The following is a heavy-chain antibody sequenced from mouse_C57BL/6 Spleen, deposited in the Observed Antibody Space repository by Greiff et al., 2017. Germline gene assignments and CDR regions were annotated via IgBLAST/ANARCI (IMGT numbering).Heavy chain of an antibody. CDR2: ISSGGSYT. D-gene: IGHD1-1*01. CDR3: ARERVITTVIATNYYAMGY. Sequence: EVKLVESGGDLVKPGGSLKLSCAASGFTFSSYGMSWVRQTPDKRLEWVATISSGGSYTYYPDSVKGRFTISRDNSKNTLYLQMSSLKSEDTAMYYCARERVITTVIATNYYAMGYWGQGTSVTVSS. CDR1: GFTFSSYG. V-gene: IGHV5-6*01. J-gene: IGHJ4*01.